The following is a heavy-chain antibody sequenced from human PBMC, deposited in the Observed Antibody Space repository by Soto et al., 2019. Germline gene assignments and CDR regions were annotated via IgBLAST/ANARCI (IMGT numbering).Heavy chain of an antibody. V-gene: IGHV5-51*01. CDR3: ARLGYFDWLSTFYYGMDV. J-gene: IGHJ6*02. D-gene: IGHD3-9*01. CDR2: IYPGDSDT. CDR1: GYSFTSYW. Sequence: GEFLKISCKGSGYSFTSYWIGWVRQMPGKGLEWMGIIYPGDSDTRYSPSFQGQVTISADKSISTAYLQWSSLKASDTAMYYCARLGYFDWLSTFYYGMDVWGQGTTVTVSS.